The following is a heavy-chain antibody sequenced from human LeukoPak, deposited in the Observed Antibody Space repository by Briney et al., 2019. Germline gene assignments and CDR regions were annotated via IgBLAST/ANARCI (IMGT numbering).Heavy chain of an antibody. CDR1: GFTVTGNY. CDR2: ISSGGST. V-gene: IGHV3-53*01. D-gene: IGHD2-8*02. CDR3: ARGLSTGNTGYYFDY. J-gene: IGHJ4*02. Sequence: PGGSLRLSCAASGFTVTGNYMSWVRQAPGKGLEWVSVISSGGSTYYADSVKGRFTISRDSSNNILYLQMHSLRAEDTAVYYCARGLSTGNTGYYFDYWGQGTLVTVSS.